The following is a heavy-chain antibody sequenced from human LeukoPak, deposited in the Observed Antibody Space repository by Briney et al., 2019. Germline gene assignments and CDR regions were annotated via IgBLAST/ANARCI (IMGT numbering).Heavy chain of an antibody. CDR3: ARDEGAYTY. Sequence: PGGSLRLSCAASGLTFSNYWMTWVRQAPGKGLEWVANIKQDGSEKYYVDSVKGRFTISRDNAKNLLYLQMNSLRAEDTAVYYCARDEGAYTYGGQGTLVTVSS. CDR2: IKQDGSEK. CDR1: GLTFSNYW. V-gene: IGHV3-7*01. J-gene: IGHJ4*02. D-gene: IGHD5-18*01.